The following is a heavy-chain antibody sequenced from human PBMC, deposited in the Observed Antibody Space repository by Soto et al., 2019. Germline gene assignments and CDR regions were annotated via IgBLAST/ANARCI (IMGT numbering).Heavy chain of an antibody. J-gene: IGHJ6*02. CDR1: GGSISSSSYY. CDR2: IYYSGST. D-gene: IGHD5-18*01. Sequence: KTSETLSLTCTVSGGSISSSSYYWGWIRQPPGKGLEWIGSIYYSGSTYYNPSLKSRVTISVDTSKNQFSLKLSSVTAADTAVYYCARVDTAMVTWYYYYGMDVWGQGTTVTVSS. CDR3: ARVDTAMVTWYYYYGMDV. V-gene: IGHV4-39*01.